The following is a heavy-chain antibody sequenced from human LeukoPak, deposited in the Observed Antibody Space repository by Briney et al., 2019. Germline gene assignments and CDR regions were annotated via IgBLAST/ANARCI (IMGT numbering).Heavy chain of an antibody. J-gene: IGHJ4*02. Sequence: GGSLRLSCAASGFTFSSYGMHWVRQAPGKGLEWVAVISYDGSNKYYADSVKGRFTISRDNSKNTLYLQMNSLRAEDTAVYYCAKDCSDYYGSGSYSDYWGQGSLVTVSS. V-gene: IGHV3-30*18. CDR2: ISYDGSNK. D-gene: IGHD3-10*01. CDR1: GFTFSSYG. CDR3: AKDCSDYYGSGSYSDY.